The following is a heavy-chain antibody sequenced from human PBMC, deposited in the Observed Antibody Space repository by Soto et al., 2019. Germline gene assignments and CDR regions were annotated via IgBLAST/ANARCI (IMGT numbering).Heavy chain of an antibody. CDR2: IIPIFGTA. CDR3: ARIVYGDYARGFDP. D-gene: IGHD4-17*01. J-gene: IGHJ5*02. CDR1: GGTFSSYA. V-gene: IGHV1-69*13. Sequence: ASVKVSCKASGGTFSSYAISWVRQAPGQGLEWMGGIIPIFGTANYAQKFQGRVTITADESTSTAYMELSSLRSEDTAVYYCARIVYGDYARGFDPWGQGTLVTVSS.